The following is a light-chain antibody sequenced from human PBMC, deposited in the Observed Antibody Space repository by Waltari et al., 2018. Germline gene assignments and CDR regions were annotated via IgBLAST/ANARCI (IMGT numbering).Light chain of an antibody. CDR3: GSYSTGTHRL. CDR2: EVD. J-gene: IGLJ2*01. CDR1: GSDVGGYKY. V-gene: IGLV2-14*01. Sequence: QSVLTQPASVSGSPGQSITISCTGTGSDVGGYKYVSWHQQHPGKAPRLIIYEVDNRPLGTSTRCSGSKSGNTASLNISGLQAEDEADYYCGSYSTGTHRLVGGGTKLTVL.